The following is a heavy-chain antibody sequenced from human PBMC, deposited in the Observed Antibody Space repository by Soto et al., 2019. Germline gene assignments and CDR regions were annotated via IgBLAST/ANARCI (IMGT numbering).Heavy chain of an antibody. D-gene: IGHD3-16*02. CDR3: ARGASWTYIDY. CDR2: ISSSSNI. CDR1: GFTFSSYS. J-gene: IGHJ4*02. Sequence: PGGSLRLSCAASGFTFSSYSMNWVRQAPGKGLEWVSYISSSSNIYYADSVKGRFTISRDNAENSLYLQLNSLRDEDTAVYYCARGASWTYIDYWGQGTLVTVSS. V-gene: IGHV3-48*01.